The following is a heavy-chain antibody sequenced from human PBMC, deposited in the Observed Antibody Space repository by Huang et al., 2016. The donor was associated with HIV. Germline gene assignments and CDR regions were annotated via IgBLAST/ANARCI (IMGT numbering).Heavy chain of an antibody. CDR1: GFTFSSYA. V-gene: IGHV3-23*01. CDR3: AKDADTSGYDVLGPFGS. Sequence: EVLLLESGGGLVQPGGSLRLSCVASGFTFSSYAMSWVRQAPGKGLEWVSGITDGSNNRYYANPVKGRFAVSRDDSTNTLYLQMNSLRAEDTAVYYCAKDADTSGYDVLGPFGSWGQGTLVTVSS. D-gene: IGHD3-3*01. CDR2: ITDGSNNR. J-gene: IGHJ4*02.